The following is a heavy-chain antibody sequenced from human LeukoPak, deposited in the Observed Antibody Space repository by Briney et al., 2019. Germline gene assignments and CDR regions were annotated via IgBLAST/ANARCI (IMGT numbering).Heavy chain of an antibody. CDR2: ISSSSSYI. Sequence: GGSLRLSCAASGFTFSSYSMNWVRQAPGKGLEGVSSISSSSSYIYYADSVKGRFTISRDNAKNSLYLQMNSLRAEDTAVYYCARLGYQLPIDYWGQGTLVTVSS. D-gene: IGHD2-2*01. CDR3: ARLGYQLPIDY. CDR1: GFTFSSYS. J-gene: IGHJ4*02. V-gene: IGHV3-21*01.